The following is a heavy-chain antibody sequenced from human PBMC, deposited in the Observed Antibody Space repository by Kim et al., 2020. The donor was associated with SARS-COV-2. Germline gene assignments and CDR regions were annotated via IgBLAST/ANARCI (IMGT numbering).Heavy chain of an antibody. J-gene: IGHJ4*02. CDR3: ASFSSGWYYFDY. D-gene: IGHD6-19*01. Sequence: YYNPPLKRRVTISVDTAQNQFSLKVSSVTAADTAVYYCASFSSGWYYFDYWGQGTLVTVSS. V-gene: IGHV4-39*07.